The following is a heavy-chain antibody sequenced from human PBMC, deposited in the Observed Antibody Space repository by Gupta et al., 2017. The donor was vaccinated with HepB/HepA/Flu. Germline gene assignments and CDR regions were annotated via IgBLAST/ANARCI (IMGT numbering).Heavy chain of an antibody. V-gene: IGHV3-43*02. CDR1: GFTFDDYA. J-gene: IGHJ4*02. CDR3: AKVLWFGELLSPFDY. CDR2: ISGDGGST. Sequence: EVQLVESGGGVVQPGGSLRLSCAASGFTFDDYAMHWVRQAPGKGLEWVSLISGDGGSTYYADSVKGRFTISRDNSKNSLYLQMNSLRTEDTALYYCAKVLWFGELLSPFDYWGQGTLVTVSS. D-gene: IGHD3-10*01.